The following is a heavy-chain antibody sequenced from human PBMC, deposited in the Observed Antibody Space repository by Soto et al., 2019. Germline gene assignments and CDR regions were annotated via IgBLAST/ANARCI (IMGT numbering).Heavy chain of an antibody. CDR2: IVVGSGNT. J-gene: IGHJ4*02. Sequence: QMQLVQSGPEVKKPGTSVKVSCKASGFTFTSSAVQWVRQARGQRLEWIGWIVVGSGNTNYAQKFQERVTITRDMSTSTAYMELSSLRSEDTAVYYCAIELERRGSFDYWGQGTLVTVSS. V-gene: IGHV1-58*01. CDR1: GFTFTSSA. CDR3: AIELERRGSFDY. D-gene: IGHD1-1*01.